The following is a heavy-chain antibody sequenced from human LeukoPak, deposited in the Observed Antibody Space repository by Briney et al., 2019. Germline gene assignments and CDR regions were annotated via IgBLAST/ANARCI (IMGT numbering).Heavy chain of an antibody. D-gene: IGHD3-10*01. CDR3: ARVPSGVRGIIIDY. V-gene: IGHV4-61*01. Sequence: PSETLSLTCTVSGGSVSSGSYYWSWIRQPPGKGLEWIGYVYYSGSTNYNPSLKSRVIVSVDTSKNQFSLKLSSVTAADTAVYYCARVPSGVRGIIIDYWGQGTLVTVSS. J-gene: IGHJ4*02. CDR1: GGSVSSGSYY. CDR2: VYYSGST.